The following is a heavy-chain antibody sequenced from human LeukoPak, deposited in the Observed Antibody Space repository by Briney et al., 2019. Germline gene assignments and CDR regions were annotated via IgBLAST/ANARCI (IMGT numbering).Heavy chain of an antibody. J-gene: IGHJ4*02. Sequence: GGSLRLSCAASGFTVSSNYMSWVRQAPGKGLEWVSVIYSGGSTYYADSVKGRFTISRDNSKNTLYLQMNSLRAEDTAVYYCARAGRSAGTSGLVVYWGRGTLVTVSS. CDR2: IYSGGST. CDR1: GFTVSSNY. D-gene: IGHD6-13*01. CDR3: ARAGRSAGTSGLVVY. V-gene: IGHV3-53*01.